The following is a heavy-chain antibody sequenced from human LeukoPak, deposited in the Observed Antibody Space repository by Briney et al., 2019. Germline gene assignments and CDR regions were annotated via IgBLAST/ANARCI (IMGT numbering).Heavy chain of an antibody. D-gene: IGHD6-13*01. J-gene: IGHJ5*02. V-gene: IGHV3-21*01. Sequence: GGSLRLSCAASGFTFSSYSMNWVRQAPGKGLEWVSSISSSSSYIYYADSVKGRFTISRDNAKNSLYLQMNSLRAEDTAVYYRARNPIAAETWFDPWGQGTLVTVSS. CDR2: ISSSSSYI. CDR1: GFTFSSYS. CDR3: ARNPIAAETWFDP.